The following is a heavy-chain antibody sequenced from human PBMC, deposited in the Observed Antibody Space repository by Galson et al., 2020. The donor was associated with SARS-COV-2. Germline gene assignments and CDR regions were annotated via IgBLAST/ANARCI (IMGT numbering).Heavy chain of an antibody. Sequence: SETLSLTCAVSGGSISSSNWWSWVRQPPGKGLEWNGEIYHSGSTNYNPSLKSRVTISVDKSKNQCSLKLSSVTAADTAVYYCARRYCSSTSCPNWFDPWGQGTLVTVSS. V-gene: IGHV4-4*02. CDR2: IYHSGST. CDR1: GGSISSSNW. CDR3: ARRYCSSTSCPNWFDP. D-gene: IGHD2-2*01. J-gene: IGHJ5*02.